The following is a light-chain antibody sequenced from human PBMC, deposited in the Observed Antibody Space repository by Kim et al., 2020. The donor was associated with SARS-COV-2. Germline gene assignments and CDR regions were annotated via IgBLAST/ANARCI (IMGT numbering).Light chain of an antibody. CDR1: QSVGNNY. J-gene: IGKJ4*01. Sequence: PGERAALSCRASQSVGNNYLAWYQQKPAQAPTLLIYSASRRATGIPDRFSGSGSGTDFTLTVSGLEPEDFAVYYCQQHAYAPLAFGGGTKVDIK. V-gene: IGKV3-20*01. CDR3: QQHAYAPLA. CDR2: SAS.